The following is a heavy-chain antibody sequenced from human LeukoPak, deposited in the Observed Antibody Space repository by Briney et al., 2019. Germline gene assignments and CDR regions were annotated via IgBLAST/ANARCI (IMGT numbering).Heavy chain of an antibody. CDR1: GFTFSDYN. D-gene: IGHD2-15*01. J-gene: IGHJ6*03. V-gene: IGHV3-11*01. CDR3: ARVLRYCSGGNCYSGGLGYMDV. Sequence: GGSLRLSCAASGFTFSDYNMRWIRQAPGKGLEWVSSISRSGSTKYYADSVKGRFTISRDNTKNSLFLQMNSLRADDTAVYYCARVLRYCSGGNCYSGGLGYMDVWGKGTTVTISS. CDR2: ISRSGSTK.